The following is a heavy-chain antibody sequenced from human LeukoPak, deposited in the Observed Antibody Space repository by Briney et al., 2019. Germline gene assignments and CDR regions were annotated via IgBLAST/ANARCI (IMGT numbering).Heavy chain of an antibody. V-gene: IGHV3-48*03. CDR3: ARVGGVGATGQDDY. CDR2: ISSSGSTI. J-gene: IGHJ4*02. CDR1: GFTFSSYE. Sequence: GGSQRLSCAASGFTFSSYEMNWVRQAPGKGLEWVSYISSSGSTIYYADSVKGRFTISRDNAKNSLYLRMNSLRAEDTAVYYCARVGGVGATGQDDYWGQGTLVTVSS. D-gene: IGHD1-26*01.